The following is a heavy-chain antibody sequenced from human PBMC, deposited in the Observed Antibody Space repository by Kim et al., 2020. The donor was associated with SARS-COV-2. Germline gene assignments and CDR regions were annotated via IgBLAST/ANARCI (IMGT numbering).Heavy chain of an antibody. CDR1: GYTFTSYA. CDR2: INAGNGNT. CDR3: ARPYYDILTGYSPTGY. Sequence: ASVKVSCKASGYTFTSYAMHWVRQAPGQRLEWMGWINAGNGNTKYSQKFQGRVTITRDTSASTAYMELSSLRSEDTAVYYCARPYYDILTGYSPTGYWGQGTLVTVSS. J-gene: IGHJ4*02. D-gene: IGHD3-9*01. V-gene: IGHV1-3*01.